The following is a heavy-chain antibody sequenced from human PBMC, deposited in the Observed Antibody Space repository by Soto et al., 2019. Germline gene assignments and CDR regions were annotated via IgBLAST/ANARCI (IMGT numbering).Heavy chain of an antibody. CDR1: GGTFSSYA. CDR2: IIPIFGTA. V-gene: IGHV1-69*01. Sequence: QVQLVQSGAEVKKPGSSVQVSCKASGGTFSSYAISWVRQAPGQGLEWLGGIIPIFGTANYAQKFQGRVTITADESTSTAYMERSSRRAEDTAVYYGAREGVKVVVAAPEEQNRFDPWGKGTLVTVSS. D-gene: IGHD2-2*01. J-gene: IGHJ5*02. CDR3: AREGVKVVVAAPEEQNRFDP.